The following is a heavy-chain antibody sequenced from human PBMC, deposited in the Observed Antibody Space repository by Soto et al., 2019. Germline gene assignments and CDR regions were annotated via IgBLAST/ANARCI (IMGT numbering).Heavy chain of an antibody. Sequence: SLRLSCAAPGFTFSDYYMSWIRQAPGKGLEWITYMSNSGSTIYYADSVKGRFTISRDNAKNSLSLQMNSLRAADTAMYYCARIPLGYTGYVDYWGQGILVTVSS. CDR2: MSNSGSTI. D-gene: IGHD3-9*01. V-gene: IGHV3-11*01. J-gene: IGHJ4*02. CDR3: ARIPLGYTGYVDY. CDR1: GFTFSDYY.